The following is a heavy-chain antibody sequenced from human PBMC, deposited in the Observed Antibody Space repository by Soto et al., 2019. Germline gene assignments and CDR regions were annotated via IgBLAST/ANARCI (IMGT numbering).Heavy chain of an antibody. V-gene: IGHV3-23*01. CDR3: AKHIAAAVFYYGMDV. J-gene: IGHJ6*02. CDR1: GFLFSNYA. Sequence: EVQLLESGGGLEQPGGSLRLSCAASGFLFSNYAMTWVRQGAGKGLEWVSSISGGGGRTYYAGSVKGRLTISRDNSKDTVYLQMNTLRAEDTAIYYCAKHIAAAVFYYGMDVWGQGTTVTVSS. D-gene: IGHD6-13*01. CDR2: ISGGGGRT.